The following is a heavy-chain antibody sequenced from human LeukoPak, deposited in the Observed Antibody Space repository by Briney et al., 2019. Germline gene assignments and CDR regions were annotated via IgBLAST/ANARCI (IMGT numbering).Heavy chain of an antibody. Sequence: GGSLRLSCAASGFTFSSHWMHWVRQAPGRGLVWVSRIKSDGSTNYADSVKGRFTISRDNAKNTVSLQMNSLRAEDTGVYYCARAPSEIGGYYPEYFRHWGQGTLVTVSS. J-gene: IGHJ1*01. CDR3: ARAPSEIGGYYPEYFRH. V-gene: IGHV3-74*01. D-gene: IGHD3-22*01. CDR1: GFTFSSHW. CDR2: IKSDGST.